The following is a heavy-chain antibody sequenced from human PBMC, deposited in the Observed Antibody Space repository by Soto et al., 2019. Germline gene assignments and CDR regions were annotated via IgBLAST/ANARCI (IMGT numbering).Heavy chain of an antibody. Sequence: SETLSLTCTVSGGSISSGDYYWTWIRQPPGKGLEWIGYIYYSGSTYYNPSLKSRVTISVDTSKNQFSLKLSSVTAADTAVYYCARTLNIAARPSNQYYYYYGMDVWGQGTTVTV. CDR2: IYYSGST. J-gene: IGHJ6*01. V-gene: IGHV4-30-4*01. CDR3: ARTLNIAARPSNQYYYYYGMDV. CDR1: GGSISSGDYY. D-gene: IGHD6-6*01.